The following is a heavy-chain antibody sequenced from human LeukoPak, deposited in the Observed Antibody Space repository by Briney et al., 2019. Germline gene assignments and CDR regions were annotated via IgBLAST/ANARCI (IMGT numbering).Heavy chain of an antibody. CDR3: ARDQREELYWGGHCSSENCPVYGMDV. Sequence: SETLSLTCAVSGDSISSRTWWSLVRHPPGKGLEWIGEIFHSGSTDYNPSLKSRVTILVDKSKNQFSLKLSSVTAADTAVYYCARDQREELYWGGHCSSENCPVYGMDVWGKGTTVTVSS. CDR1: GDSISSRTW. V-gene: IGHV4-4*02. D-gene: IGHD2-2*01. J-gene: IGHJ6*04. CDR2: IFHSGST.